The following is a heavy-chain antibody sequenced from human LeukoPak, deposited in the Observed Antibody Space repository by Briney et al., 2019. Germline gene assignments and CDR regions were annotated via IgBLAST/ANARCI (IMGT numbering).Heavy chain of an antibody. D-gene: IGHD6-6*01. CDR2: IYYIGST. J-gene: IGHJ5*02. CDR3: ARRSPSLDWFDP. CDR1: GDSIISYF. Sequence: PSETLSLTCTVSGDSIISYFWSWLRQSPGKGLEWIGCIYYIGSTPYNPSLKSRVTMSVDTSKNQFSLKLSSVTAADTAVYYCARRSPSLDWFDPWGQGTLVTVSS. V-gene: IGHV4-59*01.